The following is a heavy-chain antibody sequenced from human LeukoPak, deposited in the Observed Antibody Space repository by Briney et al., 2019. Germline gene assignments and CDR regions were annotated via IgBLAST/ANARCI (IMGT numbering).Heavy chain of an antibody. CDR3: ARGDPLTGYDYYYGMDV. V-gene: IGHV1-69*04. Sequence: SVKVSCKASGDTFSSYAISWVRQAPGQGLEWMGRIIPILGIANYAQKFQGRVTITADKSTSTAYMELSSLRSEDTAVYYCARGDPLTGYDYYYGMDVWGQGTTVTVSS. D-gene: IGHD3-9*01. CDR2: IIPILGIA. CDR1: GDTFSSYA. J-gene: IGHJ6*02.